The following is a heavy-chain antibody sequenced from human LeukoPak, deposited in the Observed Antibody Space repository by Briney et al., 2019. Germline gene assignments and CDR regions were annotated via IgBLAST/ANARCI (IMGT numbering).Heavy chain of an antibody. D-gene: IGHD3-3*01. CDR1: GGTFSSYA. Sequence: GSSVKVSCKASGGTFSSYAISWVRQAPGQGLEWMGRIIPILGTANYAQKFQGRVTITTDESTSTAYTELSSLRSEDTAVYYCATSHQDYDFWSGYFYWGQGTLVTVSS. J-gene: IGHJ4*02. V-gene: IGHV1-69*11. CDR3: ATSHQDYDFWSGYFY. CDR2: IIPILGTA.